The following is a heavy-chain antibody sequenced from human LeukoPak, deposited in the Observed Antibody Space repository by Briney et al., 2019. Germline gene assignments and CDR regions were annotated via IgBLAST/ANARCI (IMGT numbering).Heavy chain of an antibody. CDR1: GYTFTSYD. D-gene: IGHD3-3*01. CDR2: MNPNSGNT. Sequence: ASVKVSCKASGYTFTSYDINWVRQATGQGLEWMGWMNPNSGNTGYAQKFQGRVTMTRNTSISTACMELSSLRSEDTAVYYCARVPLFGVVINPYYYYYGMDVWGQGTTVTVSS. J-gene: IGHJ6*02. V-gene: IGHV1-8*01. CDR3: ARVPLFGVVINPYYYYYGMDV.